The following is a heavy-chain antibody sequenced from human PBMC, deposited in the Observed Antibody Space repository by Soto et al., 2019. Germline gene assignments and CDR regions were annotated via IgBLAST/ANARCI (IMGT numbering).Heavy chain of an antibody. CDR2: INVINGNA. CDR3: VLSRGWWAFHY. V-gene: IGHV1-3*01. J-gene: IGHJ4*02. CDR1: GYTFPSSD. D-gene: IGHD6-19*01. Sequence: ASVKVSCKAAGYTFPSSDIHWVRHAPGQKLEWMGRINVINGNAYYSQRFQGRATFTRDTSASTGYMELSSLISGATALYYGVLSRGWWAFHYWGQLTVVPVTS.